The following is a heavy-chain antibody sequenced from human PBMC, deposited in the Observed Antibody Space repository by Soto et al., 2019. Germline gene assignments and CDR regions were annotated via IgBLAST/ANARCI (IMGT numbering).Heavy chain of an antibody. D-gene: IGHD4-17*01. V-gene: IGHV3-7*03. CDR2: INQDGSER. CDR3: AGDKPYGDSHDY. Sequence: EVQLVESGGGLVQPGGSLRLSCAASGFTFRTYWMSWVRQAPGKGLEWVANINQDGSERNYVDSAKGRFTISRDNAKNSLYLQVNSLRADDTAVYYCAGDKPYGDSHDYWGQGTLVTVSS. CDR1: GFTFRTYW. J-gene: IGHJ4*02.